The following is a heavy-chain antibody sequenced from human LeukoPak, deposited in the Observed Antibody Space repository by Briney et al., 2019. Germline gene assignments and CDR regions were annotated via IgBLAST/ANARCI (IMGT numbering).Heavy chain of an antibody. CDR1: GFTFSAYS. D-gene: IGHD6-19*01. V-gene: IGHV3-21*01. Sequence: KPGGSLRLSCAASGFTFSAYSMNWVRQAPGEGLEWVSSIGAAGSHIYYADSMKGRFTISRDNAKSSLFLQMNSLRAEDTGIYYCVRVGSEATRADTLDLWGQGTMVTVSS. CDR2: IGAAGSHI. CDR3: VRVGSEATRADTLDL. J-gene: IGHJ3*01.